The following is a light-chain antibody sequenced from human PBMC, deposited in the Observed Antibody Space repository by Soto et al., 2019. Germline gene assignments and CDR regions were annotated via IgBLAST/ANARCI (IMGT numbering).Light chain of an antibody. CDR1: SSNIGSNT. CDR3: SAWDDSLNGIV. V-gene: IGLV1-44*01. J-gene: IGLJ1*01. CDR2: NNN. Sequence: QPVLTQPPSASGTPGQRVTISCSGSSSNIGSNTVNWYQQLPGTAPKLLIYNNNQRPSGVPDRFSGSKSGTSASLAISGLQSEDEADYYCSAWDDSLNGIVFGTGTKVTVL.